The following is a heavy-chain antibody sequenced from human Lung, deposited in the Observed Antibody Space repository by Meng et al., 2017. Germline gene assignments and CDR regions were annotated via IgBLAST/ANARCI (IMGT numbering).Heavy chain of an antibody. V-gene: IGHV3-74*01. Sequence: EVQLVESGGGLVQPGGSLRLSCAASGFTFSTYWMHWARQAPGKGLVWVSHINTDGSSTNYADSVKGRFTISRDNAKNTLHLQMNSLRAEDTAVYYCGRSDGYIRDWGQGTLVTVSS. J-gene: IGHJ4*02. CDR1: GFTFSTYW. D-gene: IGHD5-24*01. CDR3: GRSDGYIRD. CDR2: INTDGSST.